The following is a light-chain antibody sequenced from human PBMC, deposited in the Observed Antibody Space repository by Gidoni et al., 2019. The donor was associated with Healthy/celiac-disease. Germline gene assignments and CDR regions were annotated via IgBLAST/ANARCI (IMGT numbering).Light chain of an antibody. V-gene: IGKV1-39*01. CDR3: QQSYSTPRWT. CDR2: AAS. J-gene: IGKJ2*01. Sequence: DIQMTQSPSSLSASVGDRVTITCRASQSISSYLNWYQQKPGKAPKLLIYAASSLQSGVPSRFSGSGSGTDFTLTISSLQLEDFATYYCQQSYSTPRWTFGQGTKLEIK. CDR1: QSISSY.